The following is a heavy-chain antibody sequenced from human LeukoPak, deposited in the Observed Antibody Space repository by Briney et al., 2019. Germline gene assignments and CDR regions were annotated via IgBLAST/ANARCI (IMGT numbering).Heavy chain of an antibody. Sequence: GGSLRLSCAASGFTFHDYYMSWIRQAPGKGLEWLSYINIGGTNTHYAASAKGRFTISRDNAKKSLYLEMNNLRAEDTAVYYCATEGAGFDTWRQG. V-gene: IGHV3-11*01. CDR3: ATEGAGFDT. CDR1: GFTFHDYY. J-gene: IGHJ5*02. CDR2: INIGGTNT.